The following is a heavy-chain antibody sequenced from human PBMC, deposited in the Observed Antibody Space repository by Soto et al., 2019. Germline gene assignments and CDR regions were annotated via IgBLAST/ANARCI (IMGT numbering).Heavy chain of an antibody. D-gene: IGHD3-10*01. CDR1: GYTLTELS. Sequence: ASVKVSCKVSGYTLTELSMHWVRQAPGKGLEWMGGFDPEDGETIYAQKFQGRVTMTEDTSTDTAYMELSSLRSEDTAVYYCATALLWRDRSLFDDWGQGTLVTVSS. J-gene: IGHJ4*02. V-gene: IGHV1-24*01. CDR3: ATALLWRDRSLFDD. CDR2: FDPEDGET.